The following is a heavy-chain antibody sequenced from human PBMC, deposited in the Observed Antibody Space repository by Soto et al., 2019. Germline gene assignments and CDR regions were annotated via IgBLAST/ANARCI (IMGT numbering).Heavy chain of an antibody. D-gene: IGHD2-15*01. CDR2: INPSSGT. CDR1: GYTFTSYY. Sequence: QVQLVQSGAEVKKPGASVKVSCKASGYTFTSYYMHWVRQAPGQGLEWMGIINPSSGTSYAQKFQGRVIMTRDTSTSTVYMELSSLRSEDTAVYYCARVYCSGGSCYGIDYWGQGTLVTVSS. J-gene: IGHJ4*02. CDR3: ARVYCSGGSCYGIDY. V-gene: IGHV1-46*01.